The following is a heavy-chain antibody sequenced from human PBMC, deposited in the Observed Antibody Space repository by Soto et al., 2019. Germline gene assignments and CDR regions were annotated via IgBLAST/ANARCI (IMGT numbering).Heavy chain of an antibody. D-gene: IGHD3-16*01. V-gene: IGHV2-5*01. J-gene: IGHJ4*02. CDR2: IYWNDDK. CDR3: AHTWGLPFDY. Sequence: QITLKESGPTLVEPTQTLTLTCTYSGFSLRTTGVGVGWIRQPPGNALEWLGIIYWNDDKRYSPSLKNRFTLTSDISKSQVVLTMTNMDPVDTATYYCAHTWGLPFDYWGQGTLVIVSS. CDR1: GFSLRTTGVG.